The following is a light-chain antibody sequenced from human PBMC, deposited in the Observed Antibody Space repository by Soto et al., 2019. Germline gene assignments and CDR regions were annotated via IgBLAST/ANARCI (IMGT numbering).Light chain of an antibody. CDR1: QSVSSN. V-gene: IGKV3-15*01. CDR2: GAS. Sequence: EIVMTQSPATLSVSPGERATLSGRASQSVSSNLAWYQQKTGQAPRILINGASTRATGIPARFSGSGSGTEFTLTITSLESEDFALYYCQQYNNWPHTFGQGTRLE. CDR3: QQYNNWPHT. J-gene: IGKJ5*01.